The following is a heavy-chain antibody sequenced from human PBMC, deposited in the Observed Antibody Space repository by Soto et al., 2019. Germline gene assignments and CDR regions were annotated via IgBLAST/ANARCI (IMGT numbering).Heavy chain of an antibody. CDR2: IDPSDSYT. CDR1: GYSFTSYW. Sequence: PGESLKISCKGPGYSFTSYWISWVREMPGKGLEWRGRIDPSDSYTNYSPSFQGHVTISADKSISTAYLQWSSLKASDTAMYYCARLMGYCSSTSCLYYYYYGMDVWGQGTTVTVSS. V-gene: IGHV5-10-1*01. D-gene: IGHD2-2*01. CDR3: ARLMGYCSSTSCLYYYYYGMDV. J-gene: IGHJ6*02.